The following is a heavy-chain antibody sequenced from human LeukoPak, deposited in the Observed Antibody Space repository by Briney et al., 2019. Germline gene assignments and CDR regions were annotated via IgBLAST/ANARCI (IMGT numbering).Heavy chain of an antibody. Sequence: PGGSLRLTCVASVITFSSYSMFWVRQAPVKGLEWVSAISGSGGSTYYADSVKGRFTISRDNSKNTLYLQMNSLRAEDTAVYYCAKDDYGSGSYFFNYWGQGTLVTVSS. J-gene: IGHJ4*02. D-gene: IGHD3-10*01. V-gene: IGHV3-23*01. CDR1: VITFSSYS. CDR3: AKDDYGSGSYFFNY. CDR2: ISGSGGST.